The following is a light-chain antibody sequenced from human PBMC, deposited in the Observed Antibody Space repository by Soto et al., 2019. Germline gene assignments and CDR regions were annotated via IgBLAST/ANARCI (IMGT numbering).Light chain of an antibody. J-gene: IGKJ1*01. CDR2: GAS. V-gene: IGKV3-20*01. Sequence: EIVLTQSPGTLSLSPGERATLSCRASQSVSSIYLAWYQHKPGQAPRLLIYGASSRATGIPDRFSGSGSGTDFTLTISRLEPEDFAVYYCQQYGSSSWTFGRGTTGDIK. CDR1: QSVSSIY. CDR3: QQYGSSSWT.